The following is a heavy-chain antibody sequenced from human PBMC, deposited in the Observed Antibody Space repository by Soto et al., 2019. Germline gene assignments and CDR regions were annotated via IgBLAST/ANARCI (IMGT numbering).Heavy chain of an antibody. J-gene: IGHJ6*02. CDR1: GFTFSSYS. V-gene: IGHV3-48*02. D-gene: IGHD3-3*02. CDR3: ARDLPKWISSPFYYYYGMDV. CDR2: ISSSSSTI. Sequence: GGSLRLSCSASGFTFSSYSMNGVRQAPGKGLEWVSYISSSSSTIYYADSVKGRFTISRDNAKNSLYLQMNSLRDEDTAVYYCARDLPKWISSPFYYYYGMDVWGQGTTVTVSS.